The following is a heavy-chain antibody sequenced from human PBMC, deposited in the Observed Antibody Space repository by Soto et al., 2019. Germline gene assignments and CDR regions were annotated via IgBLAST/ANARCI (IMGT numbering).Heavy chain of an antibody. Sequence: LNRSCKGSGLSFTRPAMQWVRQARGQRLEWIGWIVVGSGNTNYAQKFQERVTITRDMSTSTAYMELSSLRSEDTAVYYCAAGTPHWFDPWGQGTLVTVS. J-gene: IGHJ5*02. CDR1: GLSFTRPA. CDR3: AAGTPHWFDP. CDR2: IVVGSGNT. V-gene: IGHV1-58*02. D-gene: IGHD2-15*01.